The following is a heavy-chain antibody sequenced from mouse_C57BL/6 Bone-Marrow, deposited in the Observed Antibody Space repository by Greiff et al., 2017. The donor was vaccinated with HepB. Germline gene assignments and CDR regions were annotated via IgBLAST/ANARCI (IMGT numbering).Heavy chain of an antibody. V-gene: IGHV5-4*01. CDR2: ISDGGSYT. CDR1: GFTFSSYA. D-gene: IGHD2-3*01. Sequence: EVHLVESGGGLVKPGGSLKLSCAASGFTFSSYAMSWVRQTPEKRLEWVATISDGGSYTYYPDNVKGRFTISRDNAKNNLYLQMSHLKSEDTAMYYCARDRYDGYYWFAYWGQGTLVTVSA. J-gene: IGHJ3*01. CDR3: ARDRYDGYYWFAY.